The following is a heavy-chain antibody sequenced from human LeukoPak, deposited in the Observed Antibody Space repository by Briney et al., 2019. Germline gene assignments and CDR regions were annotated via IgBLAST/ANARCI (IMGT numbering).Heavy chain of an antibody. J-gene: IGHJ4*02. V-gene: IGHV4-39*07. Sequence: PSETLSLTCTVSGGSISSGDYYWSWIRQPPGKGLEWIGSIYYSGSTYYNPSLKSRVTISVDTSKNQFSLKLSSVTAADTAVYYCARVGGTGDIVVVPALFDYWGQGTLVTVSS. CDR1: GGSISSGDYY. D-gene: IGHD2-2*01. CDR2: IYYSGST. CDR3: ARVGGTGDIVVVPALFDY.